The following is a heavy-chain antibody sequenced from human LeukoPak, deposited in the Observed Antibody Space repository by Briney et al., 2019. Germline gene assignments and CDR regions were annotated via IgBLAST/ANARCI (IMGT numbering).Heavy chain of an antibody. CDR1: GGTFSSYA. CDR2: IIPILGIA. D-gene: IGHD3-10*01. CDR3: ARDGDYYGSGSHNYYYYGMDV. Sequence: GASVKVSCKASGGTFSSYAISWVRQAPGQGLEWMGRIIPILGIANYAQKFQGGVTITADKSTSTAYMELSSLRSEDTAVYYCARDGDYYGSGSHNYYYYGMDVWGQGTTVTVSS. V-gene: IGHV1-69*04. J-gene: IGHJ6*02.